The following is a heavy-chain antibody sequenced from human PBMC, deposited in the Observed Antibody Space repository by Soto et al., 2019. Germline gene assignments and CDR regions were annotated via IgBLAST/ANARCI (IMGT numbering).Heavy chain of an antibody. CDR1: GFIFSVYE. J-gene: IGHJ4*02. CDR3: AREDDSGGYRFGL. Sequence: PGGSLRLSCAASGFIFSVYEMIWVRQAPGKGLEWISYISISGTTIYYADSVEGRFTISRDNAKNSLYLQMNSLWDEDTAIYYCAREDDSGGYRFGLWGQGTLVTVSS. CDR2: ISISGTTI. V-gene: IGHV3-48*03. D-gene: IGHD3-22*01.